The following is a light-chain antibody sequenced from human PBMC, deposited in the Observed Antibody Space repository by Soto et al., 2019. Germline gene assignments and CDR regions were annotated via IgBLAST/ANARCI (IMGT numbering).Light chain of an antibody. CDR3: QQRRNRPLT. CDR1: QSVSSY. CDR2: DAS. V-gene: IGKV3-11*01. J-gene: IGKJ4*01. Sequence: EIVLTQSPATLSLSPGERATLSCRASQSVSSYLAWYQQKPGQAPRLLIYDASNRATGVPARFSGSGSGTAFTLTISSLQPEDFAVYYCQQRRNRPLTFGGGTKVEIK.